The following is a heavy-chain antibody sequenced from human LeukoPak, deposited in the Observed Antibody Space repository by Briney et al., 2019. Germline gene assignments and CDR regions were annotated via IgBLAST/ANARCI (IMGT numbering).Heavy chain of an antibody. D-gene: IGHD5-18*01. CDR2: MNPNSGNT. CDR3: ARGRPPRWTAMARPYYYYMDV. J-gene: IGHJ6*03. CDR1: GYTFTSYD. Sequence: GASVKVSCKASGYTFTSYDINWVRQATGQGLEWMGWMNPNSGNTGYAQKFQGRVTITRNTSISTAYMELSSLRSEGTAVYYCARGRPPRWTAMARPYYYYMDVWGKGATVTVSS. V-gene: IGHV1-8*03.